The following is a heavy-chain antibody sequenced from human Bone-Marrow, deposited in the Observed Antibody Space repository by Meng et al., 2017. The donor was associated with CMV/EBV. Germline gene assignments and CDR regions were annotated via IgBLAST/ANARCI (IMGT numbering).Heavy chain of an antibody. CDR3: ARATNWNDWFDP. D-gene: IGHD1-1*01. Sequence: CKASGYTFTSNGISWVRQAPGQGLEWMGWISAYNGTTNYAQKLRGRVTMTTDTSTSTAYMELRSLRSDDTAVYYCARATNWNDWFDPWGQGTLVTVSS. J-gene: IGHJ5*02. CDR1: GYTFTSNG. V-gene: IGHV1-18*01. CDR2: ISAYNGTT.